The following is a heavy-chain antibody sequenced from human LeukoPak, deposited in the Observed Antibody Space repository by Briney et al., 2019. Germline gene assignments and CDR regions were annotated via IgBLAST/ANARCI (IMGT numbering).Heavy chain of an antibody. CDR1: GLTFNTCG. J-gene: IGHJ4*02. CDR2: IRPDGTKK. V-gene: IGHV3-30*02. CDR3: VKDNPVLHY. Sequence: PGGSLRLSCTTSGLTFNTCGMHWVRQAPGRGLEWLTLIRPDGTKKFYSDSVKGRFTVSRDNSKNMLYLEMNSLRSEDTAVYYCVKDNPVLHYLGQGILVTVSS.